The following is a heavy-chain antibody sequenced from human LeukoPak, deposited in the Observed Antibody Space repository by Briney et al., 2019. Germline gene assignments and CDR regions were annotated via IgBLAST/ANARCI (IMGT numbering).Heavy chain of an antibody. Sequence: GGSLRLSCAASRFIFSNYYMSWIRQTPGKGLEWIANIGTDGSSENYADSAKGRFTISRDNARNSLFLQMSSLRVEDTAVYFCARAGTYSGYKVFDTWGQGTPVTVAS. CDR2: IGTDGSSE. J-gene: IGHJ5*02. V-gene: IGHV3-11*01. CDR3: ARAGTYSGYKVFDT. CDR1: RFIFSNYY. D-gene: IGHD5-12*01.